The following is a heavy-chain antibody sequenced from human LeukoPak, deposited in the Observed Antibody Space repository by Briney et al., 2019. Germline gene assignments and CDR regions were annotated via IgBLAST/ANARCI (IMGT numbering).Heavy chain of an antibody. CDR2: ICHSGST. CDR3: ARGRIFGVVIDAFDI. D-gene: IGHD3-3*01. J-gene: IGHJ3*02. Sequence: PSETLSLTCAVSGGSISSGGYSWSWIRQPPGKGLEWIGYICHSGSTYYNPSLKSRVTISVDRSKNQFSLKLSSVTAADTAVYYCARGRIFGVVIDAFDIWGQGTMVTVSS. CDR1: GGSISSGGYS. V-gene: IGHV4-30-2*01.